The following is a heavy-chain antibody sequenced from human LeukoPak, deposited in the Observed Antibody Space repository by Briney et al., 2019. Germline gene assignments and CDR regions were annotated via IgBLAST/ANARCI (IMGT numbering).Heavy chain of an antibody. CDR2: INAGNGNT. D-gene: IGHD2-15*01. J-gene: IGHJ6*04. CDR1: GYTFISYA. V-gene: IGHV1-3*01. CDR3: ARDRFVVVVAATSLWYYGMDV. Sequence: ASVKVSCKASGYTFISYAMHWVRQAPGQRLEWMGWINAGNGNTKYSQKFQGRVTITRDTSASTAYMELSSLRSEDTAVYYCARDRFVVVVAATSLWYYGMDVWGKGTTVTVSS.